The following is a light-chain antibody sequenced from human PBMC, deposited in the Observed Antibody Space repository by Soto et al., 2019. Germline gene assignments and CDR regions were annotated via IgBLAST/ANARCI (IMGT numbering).Light chain of an antibody. CDR1: RDIYNF. CDR2: GAS. J-gene: IGKJ3*01. V-gene: IGKV1-27*01. Sequence: QMTQSPPSLSASVGDTVTITCRASRDIYNFVAWYDQKPGKAPKLLISGASSLQPGVPSRFSGSGTWTDFTLSISSLQPEDVGTYVCQKYNSSPFTFGPGTKVDLK. CDR3: QKYNSSPFT.